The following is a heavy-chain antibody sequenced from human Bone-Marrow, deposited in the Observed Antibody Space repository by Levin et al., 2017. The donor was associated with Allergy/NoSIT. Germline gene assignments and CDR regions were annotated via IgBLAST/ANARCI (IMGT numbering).Heavy chain of an antibody. Sequence: GGSLRLSCAASGFTFTSYAMSWVRQAPGKGLEWVSGISGSGRSTYYADSVKGRFTISRDNSKNTVYLQMNSLRAEDTALYYCAKDRSRDYAEENWFDPWGQGTLVTVSS. D-gene: IGHD4-17*01. CDR2: ISGSGRST. CDR3: AKDRSRDYAEENWFDP. V-gene: IGHV3-23*01. CDR1: GFTFTSYA. J-gene: IGHJ5*02.